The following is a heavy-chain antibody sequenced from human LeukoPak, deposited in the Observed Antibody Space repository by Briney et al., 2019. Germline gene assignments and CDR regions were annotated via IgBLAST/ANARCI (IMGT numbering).Heavy chain of an antibody. CDR3: ARGGSYGGYHSY. D-gene: IGHD4-23*01. CDR2: IRYDGSNK. V-gene: IGHV3-30*02. J-gene: IGHJ4*02. Sequence: GGSLRLSCAASGFTFSSYGMHWVRQAPGKGLEWVAFIRYDGSNKYYADSVEGRFTISRDNSKNTLYLQMNSLRAEDTALYYCARGGSYGGYHSYWGQGTLVTVSS. CDR1: GFTFSSYG.